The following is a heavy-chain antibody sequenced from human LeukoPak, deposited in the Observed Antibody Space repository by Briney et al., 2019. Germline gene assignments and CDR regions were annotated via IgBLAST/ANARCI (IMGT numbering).Heavy chain of an antibody. CDR3: TGDPAYYLRYGYFDY. CDR1: GFIPSTSA. CDR2: MYNVGSHI. D-gene: IGHD1-26*01. J-gene: IGHJ4*02. Sequence: NPGGSLRLSCSASGFIPSTSAMNWARQAPGQGMEWVSSMYNVGSHIYYRDSVKGRFTISRDNAKNSVYLQMNNLRAADTALYYCTGDPAYYLRYGYFDYWGQGILVTVSS. V-gene: IGHV3-21*01.